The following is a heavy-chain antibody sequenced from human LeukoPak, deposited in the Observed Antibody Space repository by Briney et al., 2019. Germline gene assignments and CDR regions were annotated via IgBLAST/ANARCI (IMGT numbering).Heavy chain of an antibody. V-gene: IGHV3-13*01. CDR1: GFTFSTYD. D-gene: IGHD2-15*01. J-gene: IGHJ6*03. CDR2: IDTTGDT. Sequence: GGSLRLSCAASGFTFSTYDMHWARQATGKGLEWVSAIDTTGDTYYPGSVKGRFTISRENAKNSLYLQMNSLRAGDTAVYYCARDRGGGHMDVWGKGTTVTISS. CDR3: ARDRGGGHMDV.